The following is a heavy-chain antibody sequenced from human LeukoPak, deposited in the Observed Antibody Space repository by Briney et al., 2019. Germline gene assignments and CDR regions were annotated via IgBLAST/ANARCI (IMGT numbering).Heavy chain of an antibody. CDR1: GFTFSSYA. CDR2: ISGSGGST. Sequence: PGGSLRLSCAASGFTFSSYAMSWVRQAPGKGLEWVSAISGSGGSTYYADSVKGRFTISRDNSKNTLYLQMNSLRAEDTAVYYCAKDFPSPVRNSYGYSYYFDYWGQGTLVTVSS. D-gene: IGHD5-18*01. CDR3: AKDFPSPVRNSYGYSYYFDY. V-gene: IGHV3-23*01. J-gene: IGHJ4*02.